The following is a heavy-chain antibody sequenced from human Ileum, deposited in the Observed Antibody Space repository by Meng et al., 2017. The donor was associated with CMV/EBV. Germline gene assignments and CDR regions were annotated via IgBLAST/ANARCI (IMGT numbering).Heavy chain of an antibody. CDR2: ISIYGRNK. D-gene: IGHD1-7*01. CDR1: GLSFETYA. V-gene: IGHV3-30*04. CDR3: AKDANLLAPTPEY. J-gene: IGHJ4*02. Sequence: GESLKISCTASGLSFETYAMDWVRQSPGKGLECVAIISIYGRNKYYADSVKGRFTISRDNSKNTMYLQMNSLRPEDTAVYYCAKDANLLAPTPEYWGQGTLVTVSS.